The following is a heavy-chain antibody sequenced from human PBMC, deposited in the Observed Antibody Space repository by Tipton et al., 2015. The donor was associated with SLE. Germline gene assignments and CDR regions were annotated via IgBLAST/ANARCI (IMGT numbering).Heavy chain of an antibody. J-gene: IGHJ3*02. CDR1: GFTFRTYW. CDR2: ISFGGGTT. V-gene: IGHV3-48*04. Sequence: SLRLSCTASGFTFRTYWMHWVRQVPGKGLEWLSHISFGGGTTTYADSLKGRFTISRDNAKNSLYLQMKSLRAEDTALYYCAKAQHYYDSVAAFDMWGQGTMVTVSS. CDR3: AKAQHYYDSVAAFDM. D-gene: IGHD3-22*01.